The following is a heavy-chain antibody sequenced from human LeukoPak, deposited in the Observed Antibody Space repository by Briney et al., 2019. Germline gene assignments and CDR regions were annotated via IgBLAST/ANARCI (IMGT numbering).Heavy chain of an antibody. CDR3: VKTISGSYYYYGMDV. CDR2: ISNNGGST. J-gene: IGHJ6*02. D-gene: IGHD3-10*01. V-gene: IGHV3-64D*06. Sequence: GGSLRLSCSASGFTFSSYAMHWVRQAPGKGLEYVSVISNNGGSTYYADSVKGGFTISRDNSRDTLSLQMSSLRTEDTAVYYCVKTISGSYYYYGMDVWGQGTMVTVSS. CDR1: GFTFSSYA.